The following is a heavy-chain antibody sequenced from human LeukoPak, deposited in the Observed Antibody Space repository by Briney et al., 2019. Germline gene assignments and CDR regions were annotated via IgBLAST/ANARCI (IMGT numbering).Heavy chain of an antibody. J-gene: IGHJ4*02. V-gene: IGHV3-23*01. CDR2: ISGSGGST. Sequence: GGSLRLSCAASGFTFSSYAMSWVRQAPGKGLEWVSAISGSGGSTYYADSVKGRFTISRDNSKNTLYLQMNSLRAEDTAVYCCAKDRTLTGITMVRGVTSFDYWGQGTLVTVSS. CDR1: GFTFSSYA. CDR3: AKDRTLTGITMVRGVTSFDY. D-gene: IGHD3-10*01.